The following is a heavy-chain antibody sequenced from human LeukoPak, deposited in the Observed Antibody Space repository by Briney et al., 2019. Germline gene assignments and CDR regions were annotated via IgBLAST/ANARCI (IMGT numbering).Heavy chain of an antibody. CDR3: ARAKDSSGSSRAFDI. J-gene: IGHJ3*02. V-gene: IGHV4-31*03. CDR2: IYYSGST. D-gene: IGHD3-22*01. Sequence: SQTLSLTCTVSGGSISSGGYYWSWIRQHPGKGLEWIGYIYYSGSTYYNPSLKSRVTISVDTSKNQFSLKLSSVTAADTAVYYCARAKDSSGSSRAFDIWGQGTMVTVSS. CDR1: GGSISSGGYY.